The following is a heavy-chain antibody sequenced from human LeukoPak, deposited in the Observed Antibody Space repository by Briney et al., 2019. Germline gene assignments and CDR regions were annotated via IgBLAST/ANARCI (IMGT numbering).Heavy chain of an antibody. CDR2: IYYTGST. V-gene: IGHV4-59*01. Sequence: SETLSLTCTVSGGSISNYYWNWIRQPPGKGLEWIGYIYYTGSTNYNPSLKSRVTMSVDTSNNQFSLNLRSVTPEDTAVYYCARNLIPEQLVLNFWGQGTLVTVSS. J-gene: IGHJ4*02. CDR1: GGSISNYY. CDR3: ARNLIPEQLVLNF. D-gene: IGHD6-13*01.